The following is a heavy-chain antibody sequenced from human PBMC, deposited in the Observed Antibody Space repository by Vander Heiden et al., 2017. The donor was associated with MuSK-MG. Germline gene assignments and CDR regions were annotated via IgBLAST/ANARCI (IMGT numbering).Heavy chain of an antibody. J-gene: IGHJ6*03. CDR3: ASGDMGYVDYEAVYYYYYMDV. Sequence: QVQLVQSGAEVKKPGSSVKVSCKASGGTFSSYAISWVRQAPGQGLEWMGGIIPIFGTANYAQKFQGRVTITADKSTSTAYMELSSLRSEDTAVYYCASGDMGYVDYEAVYYYYYMDVWGKGTTVTVSS. V-gene: IGHV1-69*06. CDR1: GGTFSSYA. D-gene: IGHD4-17*01. CDR2: IIPIFGTA.